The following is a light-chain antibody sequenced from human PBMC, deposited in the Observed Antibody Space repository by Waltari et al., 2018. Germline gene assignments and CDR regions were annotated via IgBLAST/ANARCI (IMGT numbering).Light chain of an antibody. CDR3: QQYNTYPWT. J-gene: IGKJ1*01. V-gene: IGKV1-5*01. CDR2: VAS. CDR1: QSISSW. Sequence: DIQMTQSPSTVSASVGDRVTITCRASQSISSWLAWYQQEPGKAPKLLIYVASSLESGVPSRCSGSGSGTEFTLTLSSLQPDDFAAYYCQQYNTYPWTFGQGTKVEIK.